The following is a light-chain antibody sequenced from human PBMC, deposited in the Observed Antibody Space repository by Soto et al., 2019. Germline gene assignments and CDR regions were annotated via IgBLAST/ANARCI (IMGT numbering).Light chain of an antibody. J-gene: IGLJ1*01. Sequence: QSVLTQPASVSGPPGQSVTISCTGTSSDVGSYNRVSWYQQPPGTAPKLMIYEVSNRPSGVPDRFSSSKSGNTASLTISGLQAEDEADYYCNSFTTSSTYVFXTGTKVTVL. CDR3: NSFTTSSTYV. V-gene: IGLV2-18*02. CDR1: SSDVGSYNR. CDR2: EVS.